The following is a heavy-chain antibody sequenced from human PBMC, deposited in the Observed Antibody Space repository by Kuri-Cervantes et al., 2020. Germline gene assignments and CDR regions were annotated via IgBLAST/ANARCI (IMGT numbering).Heavy chain of an antibody. J-gene: IGHJ6*03. V-gene: IGHV4-38-2*01. Sequence: GSLRLSCAVSGYSITSDYYWGWIRHPPGKGLEWVASMYFNERPYSNPSLRSRVTISIDTSKNQLSLKVNSVTAADTAVYYCASSPETYYNFWSGEEGYYYYMDVWGKGTTVTVSS. CDR2: MYFNERP. CDR1: GYSITSDYY. D-gene: IGHD3-3*01. CDR3: ASSPETYYNFWSGEEGYYYYMDV.